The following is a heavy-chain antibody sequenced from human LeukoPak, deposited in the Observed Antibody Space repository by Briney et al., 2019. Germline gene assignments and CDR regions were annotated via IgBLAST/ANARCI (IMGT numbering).Heavy chain of an antibody. Sequence: SETLSLMCTVSGGPIYSYYWRWIRQSAGKGLEWIGRLYPGVSTDYNPSHKRRVTMSLDTSTKQFALTMSAVTAADTAVYYCARLKFYDRTDYSPSHYMDVWGKGTTVTVS. D-gene: IGHD3-22*01. CDR1: GGPIYSYY. V-gene: IGHV4-4*07. J-gene: IGHJ6*03. CDR3: ARLKFYDRTDYSPSHYMDV. CDR2: LYPGVST.